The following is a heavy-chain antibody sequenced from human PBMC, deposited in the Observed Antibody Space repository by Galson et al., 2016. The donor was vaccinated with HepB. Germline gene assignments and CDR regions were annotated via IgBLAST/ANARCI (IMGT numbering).Heavy chain of an antibody. CDR3: ARELDHSFYFDY. Sequence: VKVSCKASGYTSNTYNMHWVRQAPGQGLEWMGIIKPSGGNTIYAQKFQDRITMTRDTSTSTVYMELISLRSEDTAVYYCARELDHSFYFDYWGQGTLLTVSS. CDR2: IKPSGGNT. J-gene: IGHJ4*02. V-gene: IGHV1-46*02. D-gene: IGHD1-14*01. CDR1: GYTSNTYN.